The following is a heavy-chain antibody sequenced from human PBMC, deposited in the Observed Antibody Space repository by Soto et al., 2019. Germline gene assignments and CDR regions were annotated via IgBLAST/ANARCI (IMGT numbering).Heavy chain of an antibody. V-gene: IGHV3-48*03. CDR3: VRDQPSGYSYFGMDV. CDR2: ISSSGSTI. Sequence: PGGSLRLSCAASGFTFSSYEMNWVRQAPGKGLEWVSYISSSGSTIYYADSVKGRFTISRDNAKNSLYLQMNSLRVEDTAVYYYVRDQPSGYSYFGMDVWGQGTTVTVSS. CDR1: GFTFSSYE. J-gene: IGHJ6*02. D-gene: IGHD6-19*01.